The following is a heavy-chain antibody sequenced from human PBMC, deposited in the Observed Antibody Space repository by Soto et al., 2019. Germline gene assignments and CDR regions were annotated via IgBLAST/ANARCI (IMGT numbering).Heavy chain of an antibody. D-gene: IGHD5-12*01. J-gene: IGHJ4*02. CDR2: ISSDGSIQ. Sequence: QVQLVESGGGVVQPGRSLRLSCVASGFTFSDYAMYWVRQAPGKGLEWVAVISSDGSIQYYADSVKGRFTISRDNSKNTLYVQMNNLRAEDTAVYYCARDRWLQGAEDKLDYWGQGTLVTVSS. V-gene: IGHV3-30-3*01. CDR3: ARDRWLQGAEDKLDY. CDR1: GFTFSDYA.